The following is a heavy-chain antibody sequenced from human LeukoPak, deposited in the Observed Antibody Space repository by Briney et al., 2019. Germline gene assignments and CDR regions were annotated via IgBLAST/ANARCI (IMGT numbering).Heavy chain of an antibody. Sequence: PSETLSLTCNVSLDSISSFYWSWIRQSAGAGLEWIGRIYTTGKTDYNPSLKSRVTISVDTSKNQFSLKLSSVTAADTAVYYCARDRPDILTGYYISWFDPWGQGTLVTVSS. D-gene: IGHD3-9*01. CDR1: LDSISSFY. CDR2: IYTTGKT. CDR3: ARDRPDILTGYYISWFDP. V-gene: IGHV4-4*07. J-gene: IGHJ5*02.